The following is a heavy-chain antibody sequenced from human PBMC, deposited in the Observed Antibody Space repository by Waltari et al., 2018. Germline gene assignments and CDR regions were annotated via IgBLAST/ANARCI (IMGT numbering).Heavy chain of an antibody. Sequence: QVQLQESGPGLVKPSETLSLTCTVSGYSISSGYYWGWIRRPPGKGLEWIGSIYHSGSTYYNPSLKSRVTISVDTSKNQFSLKLSSVTTADTAVYYCAREGRGYSYGYGGYWGQGTLVTVSS. CDR2: IYHSGST. J-gene: IGHJ4*02. CDR1: GYSISSGYY. V-gene: IGHV4-38-2*02. D-gene: IGHD5-18*01. CDR3: AREGRGYSYGYGGY.